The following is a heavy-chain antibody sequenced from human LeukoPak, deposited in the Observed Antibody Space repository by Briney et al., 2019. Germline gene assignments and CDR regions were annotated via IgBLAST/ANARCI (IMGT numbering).Heavy chain of an antibody. CDR1: GFTVSSYS. D-gene: IGHD5-18*01. CDR3: TILGYTYGCFDY. J-gene: IGHJ4*02. Sequence: GGSQTLACVGSGFTVSSYSMNWVRQAPGKGREWVSYISGTSNTINYADSVKGRLTVSRDNAKNSLYLQMNSVKTEDTAVYYCTILGYTYGCFDYWGQGTLVTVSS. V-gene: IGHV3-48*01. CDR2: ISGTSNTI.